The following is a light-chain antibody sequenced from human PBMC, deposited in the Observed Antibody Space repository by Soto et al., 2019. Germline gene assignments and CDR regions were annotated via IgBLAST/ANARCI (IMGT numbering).Light chain of an antibody. J-gene: IGKJ2*01. Sequence: IASLSFRNLHWVDSTHLAWYQQTPGQAPRLLIYGASGRATGIPDRFSGSGSGTDFTLTISSLETADFALYFCQQYVASPMYTFGQGTRLEIK. CDR2: GAS. CDR3: QQYVASPMYT. CDR1: HWVDSTH. V-gene: IGKV3-20*01.